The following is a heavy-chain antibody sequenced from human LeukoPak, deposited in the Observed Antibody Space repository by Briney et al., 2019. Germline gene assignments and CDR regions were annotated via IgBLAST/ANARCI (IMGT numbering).Heavy chain of an antibody. CDR1: GFTFSSYS. J-gene: IGHJ4*02. V-gene: IGHV3-21*01. CDR3: AREVQWMGNYFDY. D-gene: IGHD6-19*01. CDR2: ISSSSGYI. Sequence: GGSLRLSCAASGFTFSSYSMNWVRQAPGKGLEWVSSISSSSGYIYYADSVKGRFTISRNNAKNSLYLQMNSLRAEDTAVYYCAREVQWMGNYFDYWGQVTLVTVSS.